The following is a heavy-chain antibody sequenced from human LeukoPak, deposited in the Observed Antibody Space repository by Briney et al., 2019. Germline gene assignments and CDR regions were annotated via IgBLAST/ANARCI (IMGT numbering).Heavy chain of an antibody. V-gene: IGHV3-30-3*01. D-gene: IGHD4-11*01. CDR1: GFTFSTYV. Sequence: GGSLRLSCAASGFTFSTYVMFWFRQAPGKGLEWVALISYDGSRKSYADSVKGRFTISRDNAKNSLSLQMNSLRAEDTAVYYCVRGGRTVTTDSWGQGTLVTVSS. J-gene: IGHJ4*02. CDR3: VRGGRTVTTDS. CDR2: ISYDGSRK.